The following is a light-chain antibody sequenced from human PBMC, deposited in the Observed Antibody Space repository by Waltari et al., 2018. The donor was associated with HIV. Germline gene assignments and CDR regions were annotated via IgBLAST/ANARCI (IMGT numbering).Light chain of an antibody. CDR2: VNSDGGH. Sequence: QVVLTPSPSASASLGSSVKLTCTLSTGHAHSAIACHHQQPEKGPRLLVKVNSDGGHFKGDGIPDRFAGSSSGAERYLTISSLQSEDEADYYCQTWGPGFQVFGGGTKLTVL. J-gene: IGLJ3*02. CDR1: TGHAHSA. V-gene: IGLV4-69*01. CDR3: QTWGPGFQV.